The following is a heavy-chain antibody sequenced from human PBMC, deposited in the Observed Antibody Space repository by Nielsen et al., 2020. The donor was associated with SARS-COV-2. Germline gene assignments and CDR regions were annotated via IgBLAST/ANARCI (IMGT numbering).Heavy chain of an antibody. Sequence: ASVKVSCKASGYTFTSYYMHWVRQAPGQGLEWMGIINPSGGSTSYAQKFQGRVTMTRGTSISTAYMELSRLRSDDTAVYYCAREGLVVAATDYYYYGMDVWGQGTTVTVSS. CDR3: AREGLVVAATDYYYYGMDV. CDR2: INPSGGST. CDR1: GYTFTSYY. V-gene: IGHV1-46*01. D-gene: IGHD2-15*01. J-gene: IGHJ6*02.